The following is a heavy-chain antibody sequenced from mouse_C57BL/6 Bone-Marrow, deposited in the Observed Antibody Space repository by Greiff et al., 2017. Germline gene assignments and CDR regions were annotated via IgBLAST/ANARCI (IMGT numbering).Heavy chain of an antibody. Sequence: VQLQQSGAELVRPGASVTLSCKASGYTFTDYEMHWVKQTPVHGLEWIGAIDPETGGTAYNQKFKGKAILTADKSSSTAYMELRSLTSEDSAVYYCTRRDYGSSYNYAMDYWGQGTSVTVSS. D-gene: IGHD1-1*01. CDR1: GYTFTDYE. J-gene: IGHJ4*01. CDR2: IDPETGGT. CDR3: TRRDYGSSYNYAMDY. V-gene: IGHV1-15*01.